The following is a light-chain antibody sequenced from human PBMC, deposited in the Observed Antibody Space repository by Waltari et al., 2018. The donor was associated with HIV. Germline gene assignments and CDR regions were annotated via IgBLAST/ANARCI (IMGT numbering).Light chain of an antibody. V-gene: IGLV2-18*02. CDR3: SSYKNNNTLV. CDR1: SSDIGAYNR. CDR2: EVK. J-gene: IGLJ1*01. Sequence: QSALTQPPSVSASPGQSVTISCTGTSSDIGAYNRVSWYLQPPGTAPKVIIYEVKSRPSGLPDRFSGSKSGSTASLTISGLQAEDEADYFCSSYKNNNTLVFGTGTKVTVL.